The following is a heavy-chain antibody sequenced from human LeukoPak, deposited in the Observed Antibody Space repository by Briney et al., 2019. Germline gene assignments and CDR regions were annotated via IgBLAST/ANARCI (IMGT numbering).Heavy chain of an antibody. D-gene: IGHD4-17*01. Sequence: GGSLRLSCAASGFTFSSYGMHWVREAPGKGLEWVAVISYDGTNKYYADSVKSRFTVSRDNSKNTVYLQMNSLRAEDTAVYYCAKGHYGDNYYYGMDVWGKGATVTVSS. J-gene: IGHJ6*04. CDR2: ISYDGTNK. V-gene: IGHV3-30*18. CDR1: GFTFSSYG. CDR3: AKGHYGDNYYYGMDV.